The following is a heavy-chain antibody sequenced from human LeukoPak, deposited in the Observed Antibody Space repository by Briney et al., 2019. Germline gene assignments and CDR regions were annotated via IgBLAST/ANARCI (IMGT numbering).Heavy chain of an antibody. V-gene: IGHV1-69-2*01. CDR1: GYTFTDYY. D-gene: IGHD6-13*01. Sequence: ASVKVSCKVSGYTFTDYYMHWVQQAPGKGLEWMGLVDPEDGETIYAEKFQGRGTITADTSTDTAYMELSSLRSEDTAVYYCATGEAYSSREFDYWGQGTLVTVSS. CDR3: ATGEAYSSREFDY. J-gene: IGHJ4*02. CDR2: VDPEDGET.